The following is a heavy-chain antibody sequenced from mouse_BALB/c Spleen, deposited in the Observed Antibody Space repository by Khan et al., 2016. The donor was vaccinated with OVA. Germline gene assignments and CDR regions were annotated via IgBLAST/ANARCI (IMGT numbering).Heavy chain of an antibody. CDR3: ARRGLRWDFDY. J-gene: IGHJ2*01. Sequence: QVQLQQSGAELAKPGASVKMSCKASGYTFINYWILWVKQRPGQGLEWIGYINPSTAYTEYNQNFKDKATLTADKSSRTADMQLSSLTSEDSAVYYCARRGLRWDFDYWGQGTTLTVSS. D-gene: IGHD1-1*01. CDR1: GYTFINYW. CDR2: INPSTAYT. V-gene: IGHV1-7*01.